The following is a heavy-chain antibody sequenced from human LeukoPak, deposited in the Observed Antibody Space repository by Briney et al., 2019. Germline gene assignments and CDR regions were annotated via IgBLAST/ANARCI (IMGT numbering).Heavy chain of an antibody. Sequence: SETLSLTCTVSGGSISSSNYYWGWIRQPPGKGLEWIGSIYNSGSTHYNPSLKSRVTISVDTSKNQFSLKLSSVTAADTAVYYCARAPPNYYDSSGYWIDYWGQGTLVTVSS. CDR2: IYNSGST. D-gene: IGHD3-22*01. V-gene: IGHV4-39*07. CDR1: GGSISSSNYY. CDR3: ARAPPNYYDSSGYWIDY. J-gene: IGHJ4*02.